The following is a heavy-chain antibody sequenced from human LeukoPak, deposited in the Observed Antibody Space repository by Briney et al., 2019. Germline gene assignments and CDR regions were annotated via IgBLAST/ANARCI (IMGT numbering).Heavy chain of an antibody. V-gene: IGHV4-4*07. Sequence: SETLSLTCTVSGGSISSYYWSWIRQPAGKGLEWIGRIYTSGNTNYNPSLKSRVTMSVDTSKNQFSLKLNSVTAADTAVYYCAGGYYLGYFDYWGQGTLVTVSS. D-gene: IGHD3-22*01. CDR2: IYTSGNT. J-gene: IGHJ4*02. CDR1: GGSISSYY. CDR3: AGGYYLGYFDY.